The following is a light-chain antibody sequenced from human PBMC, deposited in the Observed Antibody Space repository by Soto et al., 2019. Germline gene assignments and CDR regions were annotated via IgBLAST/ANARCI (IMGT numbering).Light chain of an antibody. CDR2: TVS. CDR3: QQYNTYSPT. Sequence: DIQMTQSPSTLSASVGDRVTITCRARQSISTWLAWYQQKPGKAPKLLIHTVSTLESGVPSRFSGSGSETEFTLTITSLQPDDFATYYCQQYNTYSPTFGGGTKVEIK. V-gene: IGKV1-5*03. CDR1: QSISTW. J-gene: IGKJ4*01.